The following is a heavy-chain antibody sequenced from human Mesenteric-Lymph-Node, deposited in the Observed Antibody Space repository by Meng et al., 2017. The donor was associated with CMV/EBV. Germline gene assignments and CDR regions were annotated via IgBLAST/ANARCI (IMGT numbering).Heavy chain of an antibody. J-gene: IGHJ6*02. Sequence: GESLKISCAASGFTFSSYGMHWVRQAPGKGLEWVAFIRYDGSNKYYADSVKGRFTISRDNSKNTLYLQMNSLRAEDTAVYYCAKGRYDFWSGLHYYGMDVWGQGTTVTVSS. CDR1: GFTFSSYG. V-gene: IGHV3-30*02. CDR3: AKGRYDFWSGLHYYGMDV. D-gene: IGHD3-3*01. CDR2: IRYDGSNK.